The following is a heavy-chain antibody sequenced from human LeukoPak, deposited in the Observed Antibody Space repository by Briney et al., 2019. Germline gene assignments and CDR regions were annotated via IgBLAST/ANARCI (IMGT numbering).Heavy chain of an antibody. J-gene: IGHJ2*01. D-gene: IGHD3-9*01. CDR2: IIPIFGTA. Sequence: SVKVSCKASGGTFSSYAISWVRQAPGQGLEWMGGIIPIFGTANYAQKFQGRVTITTDESTSTAYMELSSLRSEGTAVYYCARSATIFPRMSNWYFDLWGRGTLVTVSS. V-gene: IGHV1-69*05. CDR3: ARSATIFPRMSNWYFDL. CDR1: GGTFSSYA.